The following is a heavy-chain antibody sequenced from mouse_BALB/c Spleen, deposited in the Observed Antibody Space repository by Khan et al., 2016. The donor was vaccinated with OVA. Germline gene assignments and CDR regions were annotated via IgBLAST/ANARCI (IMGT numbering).Heavy chain of an antibody. Sequence: ELELVESGGDLVKPGGSLKLSCAASGFPFSSYGMSWVRQTPDKRLEWVATISSSSSYTYYPDSVKGRFTISRDNAKNTLYLQMSSLKSEDTAMYYCARLLPSYFDYWGQGTTLTVSS. J-gene: IGHJ2*01. CDR3: ARLLPSYFDY. CDR1: GFPFSSYG. V-gene: IGHV5-6*01. D-gene: IGHD1-1*01. CDR2: ISSSSSYT.